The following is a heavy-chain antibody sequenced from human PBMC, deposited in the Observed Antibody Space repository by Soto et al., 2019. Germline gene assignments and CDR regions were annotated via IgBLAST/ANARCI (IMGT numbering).Heavy chain of an antibody. CDR3: ARDLISTAPFYFDY. CDR2: IFYSGIT. J-gene: IGHJ4*02. CDR1: GGSISSGNYY. V-gene: IGHV4-30-4*01. D-gene: IGHD4-17*01. Sequence: SETLSLTCTVSGGSISSGNYYWSWIRQPPGKGLEWIGYIFYSGITYYNPSLKSRVTISVDTSKNQFSLKLSSVTAADTAVYYCARDLISTAPFYFDYWGQGALVTVSS.